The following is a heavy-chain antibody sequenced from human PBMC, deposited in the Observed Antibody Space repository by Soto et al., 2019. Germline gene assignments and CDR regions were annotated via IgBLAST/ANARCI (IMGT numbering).Heavy chain of an antibody. V-gene: IGHV4-59*08. CDR3: ARLSFDILTGPSYYYMDV. Sequence: SETLSLTCTVSGGSISSYYWSWIRQPPGKGLEWIGYIYYSGSTNYNPSLKSRVTISVDTSKNQFSLKLSSVTAADTAVYYCARLSFDILTGPSYYYMDVWGKGTTVTVSS. J-gene: IGHJ6*03. CDR2: IYYSGST. CDR1: GGSISSYY. D-gene: IGHD3-9*01.